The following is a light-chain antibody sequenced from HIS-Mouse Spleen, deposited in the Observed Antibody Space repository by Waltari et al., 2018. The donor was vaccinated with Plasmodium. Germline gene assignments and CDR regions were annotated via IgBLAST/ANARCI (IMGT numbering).Light chain of an antibody. J-gene: IGLJ2*01. CDR1: KLGDTY. CDR2: QDS. Sequence: SYELTQPPSVSLSPGQTASITCSGDKLGDTYACWYQQKPGQSPVLVIYQDSKRPSGIPERFSGSNSGNTATLTISGTQAMDEADYYCQAWDSSTVVFGGGTKLTVL. V-gene: IGLV3-1*01. CDR3: QAWDSSTVV.